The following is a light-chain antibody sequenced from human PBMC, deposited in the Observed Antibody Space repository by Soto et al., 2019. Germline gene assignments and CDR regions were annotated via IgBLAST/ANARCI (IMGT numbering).Light chain of an antibody. V-gene: IGLV2-23*02. J-gene: IGLJ2*01. CDR1: SSDVGTYNL. Sequence: QSALTQPASVSGSPGQSITISCTGSSSDVGTYNLVSWYQHHPGKAPKLMISEVVKRPSGVSNRFSGSKSVNTASLTISGLQAEDEADYYCCSYAGSSMFVFGGGTKLTVL. CDR3: CSYAGSSMFV. CDR2: EVV.